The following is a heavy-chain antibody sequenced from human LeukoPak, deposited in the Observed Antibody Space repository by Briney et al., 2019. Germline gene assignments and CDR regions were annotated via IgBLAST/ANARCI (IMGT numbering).Heavy chain of an antibody. CDR1: GGSIRGYY. J-gene: IGHJ5*02. CDR2: IYDSGST. Sequence: PSETLSLTCTVSGGSIRGYYWSSIRQPPGKGLEWIGYIYDSGSTNSNPSLQSRATISQNTTKNQFSQKLTSGTAAESAVYYCARKVGAKWFDPWGQGTLATVSS. V-gene: IGHV4-59*01. CDR3: ARKVGAKWFDP. D-gene: IGHD1-26*01.